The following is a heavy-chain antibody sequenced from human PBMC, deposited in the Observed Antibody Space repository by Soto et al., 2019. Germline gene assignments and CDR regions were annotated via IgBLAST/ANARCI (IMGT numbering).Heavy chain of an antibody. Sequence: SETLSLTCTVSGVSISSYYWSWIRQPPGKGLEWIGYIYNSGSTNYNPSLKSRVTISVDTSNNQFSLRLTSVTAADTAVYYCARDDLDTSLVRGGVSSCYHGLDVWVQGDTVTVAS. V-gene: IGHV4-59*01. CDR3: ARDDLDTSLVRGGVSSCYHGLDV. D-gene: IGHD3-16*01. CDR1: GVSISSYY. J-gene: IGHJ6*01. CDR2: IYNSGST.